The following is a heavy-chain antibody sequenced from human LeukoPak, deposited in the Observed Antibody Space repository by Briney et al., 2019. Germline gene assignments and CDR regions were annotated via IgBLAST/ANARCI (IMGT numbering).Heavy chain of an antibody. CDR3: AREIGYYYDSSGYSWFDP. Sequence: SETLSLTCAVYGGSFSGYYWSWIRQPPGKGLEWIGYIYYSGSTYYNPSLKSRVTISVDTSKNQFSLKLSSVTAADTAVYYCAREIGYYYDSSGYSWFDPWGQGTLVTVSS. D-gene: IGHD3-22*01. V-gene: IGHV4-34*09. J-gene: IGHJ5*02. CDR2: IYYSGST. CDR1: GGSFSGYY.